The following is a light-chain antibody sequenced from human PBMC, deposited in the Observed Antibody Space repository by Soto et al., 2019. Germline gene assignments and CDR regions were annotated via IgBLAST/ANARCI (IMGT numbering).Light chain of an antibody. J-gene: IGKJ4*01. CDR1: QSISSW. Sequence: DIPMTQSPSTLSASVGDRVTITFRASQSISSWLAWYQQKPGKAPKLLIYDDSSLESGVPSRFSGSGSGTEFTLAISSLQPDDFATYYCQQYNSYPLTFGGGTKVEIK. CDR2: DDS. V-gene: IGKV1-5*01. CDR3: QQYNSYPLT.